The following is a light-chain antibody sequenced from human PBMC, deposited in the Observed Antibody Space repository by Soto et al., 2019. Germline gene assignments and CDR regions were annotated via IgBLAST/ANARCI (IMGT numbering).Light chain of an antibody. CDR1: QSVSSNY. J-gene: IGKJ1*01. CDR2: GAS. V-gene: IGKV3-20*01. CDR3: QQYDTSPRT. Sequence: EIVLTQSPGTLSLSPGERATLSCRASQSVSSNYLAWYQQKRGQAPRLLIYGASSRATGIPTRFSGSGSGKVFTLTISRLEPEDFAVYYCQQYDTSPRTFGQGTKVEI.